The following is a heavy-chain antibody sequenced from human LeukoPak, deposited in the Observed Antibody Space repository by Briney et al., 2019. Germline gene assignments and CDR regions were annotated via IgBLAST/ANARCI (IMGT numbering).Heavy chain of an antibody. CDR3: ARWSGSGYNFDY. Sequence: SETLSLTCTVSGGSISSYYWSWIRQPPGKGLEWIGYVYYSGSTNYNPSLKCRVTISVDTSKHQFCLKLSSVAAADTAVYYCARWSGSGYNFDYWGQGTLVTVSS. CDR1: GGSISSYY. V-gene: IGHV4-59*08. J-gene: IGHJ4*02. D-gene: IGHD3-22*01. CDR2: VYYSGST.